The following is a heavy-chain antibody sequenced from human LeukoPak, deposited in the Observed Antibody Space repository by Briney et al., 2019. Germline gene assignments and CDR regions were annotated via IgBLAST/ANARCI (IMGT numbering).Heavy chain of an antibody. Sequence: GGSLRLSCAASGFTSSNYNMNWVRQAPGKGLEWVSYISSSSRTIYYADSVRGRFSISRDNAKNSLYLQMNSLRDEDTAVYYCAGAQAGGDSYYDSETSPNIHYWGQGTLVTVSS. D-gene: IGHD3-16*01. CDR1: GFTSSNYN. J-gene: IGHJ4*02. CDR2: ISSSSRTI. CDR3: AGAQAGGDSYYDSETSPNIHY. V-gene: IGHV3-48*02.